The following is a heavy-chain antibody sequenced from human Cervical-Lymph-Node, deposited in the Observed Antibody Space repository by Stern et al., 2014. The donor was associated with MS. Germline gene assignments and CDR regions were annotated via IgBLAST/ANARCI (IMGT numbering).Heavy chain of an antibody. D-gene: IGHD4-17*01. J-gene: IGHJ6*02. CDR1: GFTFSSYG. CDR3: ASDYGDYV. V-gene: IGHV3-33*01. Sequence: VQLVESGGGVVQPGGSLRLSCAASGFTFSSYGMHWVRQAPGKGLEWVEFIWYEGSNKYYADSVKGRFTISRENSKNTLYLQMNSLRAEDTAVYYCASDYGDYVWGQGTTVTVSS. CDR2: IWYEGSNK.